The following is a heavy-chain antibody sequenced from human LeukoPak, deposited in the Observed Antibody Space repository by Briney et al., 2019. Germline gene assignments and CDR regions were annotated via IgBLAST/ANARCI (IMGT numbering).Heavy chain of an antibody. CDR1: GFXFSTHG. J-gene: IGHJ4*02. CDR3: AKDRHFYGAGTYYNLDY. CDR2: ISYDGSTK. Sequence: GRSLRLSCAASGFXFSTHGMHWVRQAPGKGLEWVSLISYDGSTKYYADSVEGRFTISRDNSKSTLYLRLNSLRAEDTAVYYCAKDRHFYGAGTYYNLDYWGQGTLVTVSS. V-gene: IGHV3-30*18. D-gene: IGHD3-10*01.